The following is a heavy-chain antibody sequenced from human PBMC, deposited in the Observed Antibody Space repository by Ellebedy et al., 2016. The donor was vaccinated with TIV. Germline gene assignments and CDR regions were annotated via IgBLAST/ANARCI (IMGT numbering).Heavy chain of an antibody. V-gene: IGHV5-10-1*01. J-gene: IGHJ3*02. Sequence: GESLKISRQGSGYSFASQWISWVRQVPGKGLEWMGRIYPGDSYINYSPPFQGHVTFSTDKSISTAYLQWGSLKASDTAMYYCARLVLRTTSTRGDVFDIWGQGTMVTVSS. CDR1: GYSFASQW. D-gene: IGHD2/OR15-2a*01. CDR3: ARLVLRTTSTRGDVFDI. CDR2: IYPGDSYI.